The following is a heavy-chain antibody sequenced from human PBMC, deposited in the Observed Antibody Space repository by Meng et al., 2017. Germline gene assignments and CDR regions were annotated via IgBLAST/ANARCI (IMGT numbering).Heavy chain of an antibody. CDR1: GFSINTNYY. J-gene: IGHJ4*02. V-gene: IGHV4-38-2*02. CDR3: TRASVWYSGGY. Sequence: SETLSLTCTVSGFSINTNYYWGWIRQPPGKGLEWIGNFHHSGTTNYNPSPKSRVTISVDTSKNQFSLKLNSVSAADTAVYYCTRASVWYSGGYWGQGTLVTVSS. CDR2: FHHSGTT. D-gene: IGHD1-26*01.